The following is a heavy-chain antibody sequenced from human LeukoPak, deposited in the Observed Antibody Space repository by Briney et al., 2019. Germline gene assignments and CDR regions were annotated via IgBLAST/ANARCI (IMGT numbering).Heavy chain of an antibody. CDR1: GFTFSSYG. V-gene: IGHV3-30*18. CDR2: ISYDGSNK. D-gene: IGHD2-2*01. J-gene: IGHJ4*02. CDR3: AKDLDIVVVPAAINPLDY. Sequence: GRSLRLSCAASGFTFSSYGMHWVRQAPGKGLEWVAVISYDGSNKYYADSVKGRFTISRDNSKNTLYLQMNSLRAEDTAVYYCAKDLDIVVVPAAINPLDYWGQGTLVTVSS.